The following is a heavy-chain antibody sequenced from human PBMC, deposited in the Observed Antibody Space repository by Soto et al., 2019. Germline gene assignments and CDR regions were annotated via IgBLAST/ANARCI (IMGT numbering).Heavy chain of an antibody. D-gene: IGHD3-22*01. CDR2: IIPIVHTA. Sequence: QGQLVQSGAEVKKPVSSVKVTCKASGGTFRSNGISWGRQAPGQGLEWLGGIIPIVHTASYAQTFRGRVTITADESTTTAYMELSSLGSEDTAVYYCAMITLIHSFETWGQGTLVTVSS. J-gene: IGHJ5*02. CDR3: AMITLIHSFET. CDR1: GGTFRSNG. V-gene: IGHV1-69*01.